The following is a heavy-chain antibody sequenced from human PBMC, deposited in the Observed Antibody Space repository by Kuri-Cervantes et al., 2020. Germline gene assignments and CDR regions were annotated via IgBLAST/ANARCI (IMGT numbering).Heavy chain of an antibody. CDR3: ARGVGYSYGSRSGWFDP. V-gene: IGHV4-34*01. D-gene: IGHD5-18*01. J-gene: IGHJ5*02. CDR1: GGSISSYY. Sequence: SETLSLTCTVSGGSISSYYWSWIRQPPGKGLEWIGEINHSGSTNYNPSLKSRVTISVDTSKNQFSLKLSSVTAADTAVYYCARGVGYSYGSRSGWFDPWGQGTLVTVSS. CDR2: INHSGST.